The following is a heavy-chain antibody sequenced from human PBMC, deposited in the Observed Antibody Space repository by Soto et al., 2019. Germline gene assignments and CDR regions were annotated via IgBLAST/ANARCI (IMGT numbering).Heavy chain of an antibody. D-gene: IGHD6-6*01. CDR1: GFTFSNFG. CDR3: GRRNRFSRSSGGGGGFDY. CDR2: IWSDGSNK. V-gene: IGHV3-33*01. Sequence: QVQLVESGGGVVQPGRSLRLSCAASGFTFSNFGMHWVRQAPGKGLEWVAVIWSDGSNKYYGDSVKDRFIISRDNSKSTLFLQLNSLGAGDTAVYYWGRRNRFSRSSGGGGGFDYWGQGTLVTASS. J-gene: IGHJ4*02.